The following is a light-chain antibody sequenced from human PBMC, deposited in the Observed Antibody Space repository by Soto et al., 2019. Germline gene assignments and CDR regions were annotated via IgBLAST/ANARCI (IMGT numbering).Light chain of an antibody. J-gene: IGLJ1*01. Sequence: ELTQPSSVTVSPGQTGRITCSGDVLAKKYARWFQQKPGQAPVLVIYKDSERPSGIPERFSGSSSGTTVTLTISGAQVEDEADYYCYSAADNMGVFGTGTKVTVL. V-gene: IGLV3-27*01. CDR2: KDS. CDR1: VLAKKY. CDR3: YSAADNMGV.